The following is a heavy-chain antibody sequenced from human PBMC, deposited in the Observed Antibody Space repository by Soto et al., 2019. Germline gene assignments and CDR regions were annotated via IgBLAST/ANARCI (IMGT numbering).Heavy chain of an antibody. D-gene: IGHD6-19*01. Sequence: ETLSLTCTVSGGSISSGPYSWGWIRQPPGKGLEWIGTYYYSGSTNYNPSLKSRVTISVDTSKNQFSLKLSSVTAADTAVYYCARTRAVWFDPWGQGTLVTVSS. CDR1: GGSISSGPYS. CDR3: ARTRAVWFDP. V-gene: IGHV4-39*01. J-gene: IGHJ5*02. CDR2: YYYSGST.